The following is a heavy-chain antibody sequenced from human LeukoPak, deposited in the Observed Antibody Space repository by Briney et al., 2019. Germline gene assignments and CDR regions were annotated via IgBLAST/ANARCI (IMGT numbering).Heavy chain of an antibody. D-gene: IGHD3-22*01. V-gene: IGHV4-34*01. CDR3: ARASTMIVKLDY. Sequence: SETLSLTCAVYGRSCSGCYWSWIRQPPGKGLEWIGEINHSGSTNYNPSLKSRVTISVDTSKNQFSLKLSSVTAADTAVYYCARASTMIVKLDYWGQGTLVTVSS. CDR2: INHSGST. J-gene: IGHJ4*02. CDR1: GRSCSGCY.